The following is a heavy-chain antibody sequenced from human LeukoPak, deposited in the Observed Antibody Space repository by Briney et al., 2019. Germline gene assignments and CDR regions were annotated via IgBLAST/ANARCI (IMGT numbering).Heavy chain of an antibody. D-gene: IGHD1-26*01. CDR1: GGSFSGYY. J-gene: IGHJ3*02. V-gene: IGHV4-34*01. CDR3: ARDGGSYGGQYAFDT. Sequence: SETLSLTCAVYGGSFSGYYWSWIRQPPGKGLEWIGEINHSGSTNYNPSLKSRVTISVDTSKNQFSLKLSSVTAADTAVYYCARDGGSYGGQYAFDTWGQGTMVTVSS. CDR2: INHSGST.